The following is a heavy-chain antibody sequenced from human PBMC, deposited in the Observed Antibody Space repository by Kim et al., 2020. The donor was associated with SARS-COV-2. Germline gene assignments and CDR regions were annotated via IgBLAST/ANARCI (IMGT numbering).Heavy chain of an antibody. CDR1: GFTFSSYA. V-gene: IGHV3-23*01. CDR2: ISGSGGST. Sequence: GGSLRLSCAASGFTFSSYAMSWVRQAPGKGLEWVSAISGSGGSTYYADSVKGRFTISIDNSKNTLYLQMNSLRAEDTAVYYCAKDSGTYYYGSGSSWGQGTLVTVSS. CDR3: AKDSGTYYYGSGSS. J-gene: IGHJ5*02. D-gene: IGHD3-10*01.